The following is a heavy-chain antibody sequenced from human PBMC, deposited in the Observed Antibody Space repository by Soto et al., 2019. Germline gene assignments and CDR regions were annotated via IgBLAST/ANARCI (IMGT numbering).Heavy chain of an antibody. D-gene: IGHD1-1*01. Sequence: GGSLSLSCAASGFTFSSYGMHWVRQAPGKGLEWVAVIWYDGSNKYYADSVKGRFTISRDNSKNTLYLQMNSLRAEDTAVYYCARVGTWSRSYGMDVWGQGTTVTLSS. J-gene: IGHJ6*02. CDR1: GFTFSSYG. CDR2: IWYDGSNK. CDR3: ARVGTWSRSYGMDV. V-gene: IGHV3-33*01.